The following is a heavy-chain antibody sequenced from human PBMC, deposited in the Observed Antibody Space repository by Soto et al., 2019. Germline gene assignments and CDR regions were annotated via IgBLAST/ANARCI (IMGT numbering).Heavy chain of an antibody. J-gene: IGHJ6*02. Sequence: EVQLVESGGVVVQPGGSLRLSCAASGFTFDDYAMHWVRQAPGKGLEWVSLISWDGGSTYYADSVKGRFTISRDNRKNSLYLQMNSLRAEDTALYYCAKDFKGRVVVVPAAIGGMDVWGQGTTVTVSS. V-gene: IGHV3-43D*04. CDR1: GFTFDDYA. D-gene: IGHD2-2*01. CDR2: ISWDGGST. CDR3: AKDFKGRVVVVPAAIGGMDV.